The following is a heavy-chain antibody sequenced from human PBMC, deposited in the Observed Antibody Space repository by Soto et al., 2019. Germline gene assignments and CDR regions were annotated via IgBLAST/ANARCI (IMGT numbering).Heavy chain of an antibody. J-gene: IGHJ4*02. Sequence: SETLSLTCTVSGGSISSGGYYWSWIRQHPGKGLEWIGYIYYSGSTYYNPSLKSRVTISVDTSKNQFSLKLSPVTAADTAVYYCARDESSGYYFDYWGQGTLVTVSS. D-gene: IGHD3-22*01. V-gene: IGHV4-31*03. CDR2: IYYSGST. CDR3: ARDESSGYYFDY. CDR1: GGSISSGGYY.